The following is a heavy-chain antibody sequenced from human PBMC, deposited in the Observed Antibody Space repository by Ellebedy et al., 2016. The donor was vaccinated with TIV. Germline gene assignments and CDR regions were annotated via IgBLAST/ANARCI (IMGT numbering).Heavy chain of an antibody. CDR3: AKGPYSSGWYLFDY. CDR2: ISRSGGST. Sequence: GGSLRLSCAASGFTFSDYYMSWIRQAPGKGLEWVSAISRSGGSTYYADSVKGRFTISRDNSKNTLYLPMNSLRAEDTAVYYCAKGPYSSGWYLFDYWGQGTLVTVSS. D-gene: IGHD6-19*01. J-gene: IGHJ4*02. CDR1: GFTFSDYY. V-gene: IGHV3-23*01.